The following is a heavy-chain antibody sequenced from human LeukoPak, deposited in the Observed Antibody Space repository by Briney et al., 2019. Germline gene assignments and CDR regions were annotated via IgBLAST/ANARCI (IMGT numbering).Heavy chain of an antibody. J-gene: IGHJ5*02. V-gene: IGHV1-2*02. CDR2: INPNSGGT. D-gene: IGHD3-10*01. CDR1: GYTFTGYY. Sequence: ASVKVSCKASGYTFTGYYMHWVRQAPGQGLEWMGWINPNSGGTNYAQKFQGRVTMTRDTSISTAYMELSRLRSDDTAVYYCARGLLLWFGELPENWFDPWGQGTLVTVSS. CDR3: ARGLLLWFGELPENWFDP.